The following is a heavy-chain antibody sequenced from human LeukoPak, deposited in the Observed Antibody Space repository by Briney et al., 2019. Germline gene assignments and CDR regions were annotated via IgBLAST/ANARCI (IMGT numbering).Heavy chain of an antibody. D-gene: IGHD3-22*01. CDR2: INHSGST. CDR3: ARGPYYYDSSGYLTPPFDY. J-gene: IGHJ4*02. CDR1: GGSFSGYY. Sequence: SETLSLTCTVYGGSFSGYYWSWIRQPPGKGLEWIGEINHSGSTNYNPSLKSRVTISVDTSKNQFSLKLSSVTAADTAVYYCARGPYYYDSSGYLTPPFDYWGQGTLVTVSS. V-gene: IGHV4-34*01.